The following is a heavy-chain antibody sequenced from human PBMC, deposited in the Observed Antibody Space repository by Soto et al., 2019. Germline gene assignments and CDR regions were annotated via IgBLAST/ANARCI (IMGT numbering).Heavy chain of an antibody. J-gene: IGHJ4*02. CDR1: GYTFPSYD. D-gene: IGHD6-13*01. V-gene: IGHV1-8*01. Sequence: ASVKVSCKASGYTFPSYDINWVRQATGQGLEWMGWMNPNSGNTGYAQKFQGRVTMTRNTSISTAYMELSSLRSEDTAVYYCAREHSSSWRFDYWGQGTLVTVSS. CDR2: MNPNSGNT. CDR3: AREHSSSWRFDY.